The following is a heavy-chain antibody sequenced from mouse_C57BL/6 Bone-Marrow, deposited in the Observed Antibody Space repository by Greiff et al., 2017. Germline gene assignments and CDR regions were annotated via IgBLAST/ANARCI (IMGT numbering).Heavy chain of an antibody. CDR2: INPGSGGT. D-gene: IGHD2-4*01. Sequence: QVQLQQSGPELVRPGASVKISCKAPGYTFTSHWMQWVRQRPGQGLEWIGVINPGSGGTNYNEKFKGKATLTADKSSSTAYMQLSSLTSEDSAVYFCAREGVMIRRAMDYWGQGTSVTVSS. CDR3: AREGVMIRRAMDY. J-gene: IGHJ4*01. V-gene: IGHV1-56*01. CDR1: GYTFTSHW.